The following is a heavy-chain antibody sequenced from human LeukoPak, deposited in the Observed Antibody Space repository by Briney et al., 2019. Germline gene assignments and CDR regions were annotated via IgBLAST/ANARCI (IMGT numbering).Heavy chain of an antibody. CDR2: IYHSGGT. CDR1: GGSISSSNW. J-gene: IGHJ4*02. Sequence: SETLSLTCAVSGGSISSSNWWSWVRQPPGKGLEWIGEIYHSGGTNYNPSLKSRVTISVDKSKNQFSLKLSSVTAADTAVYYCARGVHYYDSSGYRDYWGQGTLVTVSS. D-gene: IGHD3-22*01. CDR3: ARGVHYYDSSGYRDY. V-gene: IGHV4-4*02.